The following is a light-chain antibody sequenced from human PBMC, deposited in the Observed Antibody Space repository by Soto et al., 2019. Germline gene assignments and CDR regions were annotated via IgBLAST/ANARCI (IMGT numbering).Light chain of an antibody. CDR2: KAS. CDR1: QSISSW. CDR3: QQYNSYSMWT. J-gene: IGKJ1*01. Sequence: DIHMTQSPSTLSASVGDRVTITCRASQSISSWLAWYQQKPGKAPNLLIYKASSLESGVPSRFSGSGSGTEFTLTISSLQPDDFATYYCQQYNSYSMWTFGQGTKVEIK. V-gene: IGKV1-5*03.